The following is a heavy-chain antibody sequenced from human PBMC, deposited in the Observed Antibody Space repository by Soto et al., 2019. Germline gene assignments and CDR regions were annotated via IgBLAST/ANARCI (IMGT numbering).Heavy chain of an antibody. D-gene: IGHD5-18*01. CDR3: ARVGDTATVGGVDY. CDR2: IYYSGGT. V-gene: IGHV4-59*08. Sequence: QVQLQESGPGLVKPSETLSLTCTVSGGSISSYYWSWIRQPPGKGLEWIGYIYYSGGTNYNPSLKSRVTISVDTSKNQFSLKLSSVTAADTAVYYCARVGDTATVGGVDYWGQGTLVTVSS. CDR1: GGSISSYY. J-gene: IGHJ4*02.